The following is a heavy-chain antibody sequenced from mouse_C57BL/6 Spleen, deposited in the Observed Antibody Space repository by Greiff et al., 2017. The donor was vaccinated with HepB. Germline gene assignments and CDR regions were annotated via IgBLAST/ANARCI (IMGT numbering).Heavy chain of an antibody. V-gene: IGHV5-4*01. CDR3: ARDRGDGYAMDY. J-gene: IGHJ4*01. D-gene: IGHD3-3*01. CDR2: ISDGGSYT. Sequence: EVQLQESGGGLVKPGGSLKLSCAASGFTFSSYAMSWVRQTPEKRLEWVATISDGGSYTYYPDNVKGRFTISRDNAKNNLYLQMSHLKSEDTAMYYCARDRGDGYAMDYWGQGTSVTVSS. CDR1: GFTFSSYA.